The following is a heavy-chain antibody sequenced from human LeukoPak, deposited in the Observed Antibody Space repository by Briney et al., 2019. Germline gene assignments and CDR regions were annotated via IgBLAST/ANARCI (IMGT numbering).Heavy chain of an antibody. V-gene: IGHV3-66*01. D-gene: IGHD3-22*01. Sequence: GGSPRLSCAASEFTVSSNYMTWVRQAPGRGLEWVSLIYANGYTTYADSVKGRFSISRDNSKNTLFLQMNSLRAEDTAVYYCARVRASQDYYDGSGCPQPLCFDPWGQGTLVTVSS. CDR2: IYANGYT. J-gene: IGHJ5*02. CDR3: ARVRASQDYYDGSGCPQPLCFDP. CDR1: EFTVSSNY.